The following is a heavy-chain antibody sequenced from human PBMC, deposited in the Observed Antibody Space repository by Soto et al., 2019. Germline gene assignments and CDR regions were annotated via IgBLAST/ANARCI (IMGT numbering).Heavy chain of an antibody. CDR2: IDPTDSYT. J-gene: IGHJ6*02. V-gene: IGHV5-10-1*01. CDR1: GYNFITDW. CDR3: ARLSRASFGLDV. D-gene: IGHD3-16*01. Sequence: GESLKISCKGSGYNFITDWISWVRQMPGKGLEWMGRIDPTDSYTKYSPSFEGHVTISADKSISTAYLQWKSLKASDSAVYYCARLSRASFGLDVWGQGTTVTVSS.